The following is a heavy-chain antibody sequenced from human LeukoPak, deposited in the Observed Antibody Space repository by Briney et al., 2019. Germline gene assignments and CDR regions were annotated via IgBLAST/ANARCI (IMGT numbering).Heavy chain of an antibody. Sequence: GASVKVSCKASGYTFTGYYMHWVRQAPGQGLGWMGWINPNSGGTNYAQKFQGRVTMTRDTSISTAYMEPSRLRSDDTAVYYCARVSTVTIGYYYGMDVWGQGTTVTVSS. J-gene: IGHJ6*02. CDR2: INPNSGGT. V-gene: IGHV1-2*02. D-gene: IGHD4-17*01. CDR3: ARVSTVTIGYYYGMDV. CDR1: GYTFTGYY.